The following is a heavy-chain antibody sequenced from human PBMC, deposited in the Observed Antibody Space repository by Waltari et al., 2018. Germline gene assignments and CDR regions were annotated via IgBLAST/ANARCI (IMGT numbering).Heavy chain of an antibody. CDR3: ARRGGSYMGAFDI. CDR2: IYTSGST. V-gene: IGHV4-4*07. D-gene: IGHD1-26*01. Sequence: QVQLQESGPGLVKPSETLSLTCTVPGGSISSYYWSWLRQPAGKGLEWIGRIYTSGSTNYNPSLKSRVTLSVDTSKNQFALKLSSGTAADTAVDYCARRGGSYMGAFDIWGQGTMVTVSS. CDR1: GGSISSYY. J-gene: IGHJ3*02.